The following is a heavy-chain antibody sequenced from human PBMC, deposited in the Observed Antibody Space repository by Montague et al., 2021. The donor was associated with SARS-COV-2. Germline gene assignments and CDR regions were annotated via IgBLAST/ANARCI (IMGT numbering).Heavy chain of an antibody. Sequence: CAISGDSVAVDDVGCTWIRQSPSLHLHYLRGTYYTSRWHNDQAPSVKGRLTVNPNTSKNQFSLHLNSVTPEDTAVYYCARDGDGWEVPFDFWSQGTLVTVS. D-gene: IGHD1-26*01. CDR1: GDSVAVDDVG. V-gene: IGHV6-1*01. J-gene: IGHJ4*01. CDR3: ARDGDGWEVPFDF. CDR2: TYYTSRWHN.